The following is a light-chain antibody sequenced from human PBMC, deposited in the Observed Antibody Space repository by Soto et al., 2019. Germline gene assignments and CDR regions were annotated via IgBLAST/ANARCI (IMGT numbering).Light chain of an antibody. CDR3: QQRRNWVS. CDR1: QSVDTY. V-gene: IGKV3-11*01. J-gene: IGKJ3*01. Sequence: LTQSPAILSLSPGERATLSFTASQSVDTYIAWYQQRPGQPPRLLIHDTSHRASGVPARFRGSGSGTDFTRTITSLEPEDFAVYFCQQRRNWVSFGPGTRL. CDR2: DTS.